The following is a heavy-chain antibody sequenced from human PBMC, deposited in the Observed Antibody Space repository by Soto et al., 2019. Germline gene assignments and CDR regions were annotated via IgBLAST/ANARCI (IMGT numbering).Heavy chain of an antibody. V-gene: IGHV4-30-4*01. CDR1: GGSIISGDYY. CDR3: ARCPDIAAAVDY. J-gene: IGHJ4*02. D-gene: IGHD6-13*01. CDR2: IYYSGST. Sequence: SETLSLTCSVSGGSIISGDYYWIWICQPAGKGLEWIGYIYYSGSTYYNPSLKSRVTISVDTSKNQFSLKLSSVTAADTAVYYCARCPDIAAAVDYWGQGTLVTVSS.